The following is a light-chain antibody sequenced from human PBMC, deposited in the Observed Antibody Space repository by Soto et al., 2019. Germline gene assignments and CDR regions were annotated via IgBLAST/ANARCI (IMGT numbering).Light chain of an antibody. CDR3: MQGTHWPLT. CDR2: KIS. J-gene: IGKJ5*01. V-gene: IGKV2-30*01. Sequence: DVIMTQSPLFLPVSLGRSASISCMSCQGLVYMDGNTYLNWFHQRPGQSPRRIIYKISNRDSGVPDRFSGSGSGTYFTLQISRVEAEDVGIYYCMQGTHWPLTFGQGTRLEIK. CDR1: QGLVYMDGNTY.